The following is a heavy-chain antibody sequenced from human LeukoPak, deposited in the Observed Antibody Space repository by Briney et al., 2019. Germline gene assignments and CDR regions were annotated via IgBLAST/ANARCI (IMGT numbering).Heavy chain of an antibody. Sequence: SETLSLTCGVHGGSFSGYHWSWIRQPPGKGLEWIGEINHSGSTNYNSSLKSRVTISVDTSKNQFSLKLSSVTAADTAVYYCARSSNLAYNWFDPWGQATLVTVSS. J-gene: IGHJ5*02. CDR1: GGSFSGYH. D-gene: IGHD2-2*01. CDR2: INHSGST. CDR3: ARSSNLAYNWFDP. V-gene: IGHV4-34*01.